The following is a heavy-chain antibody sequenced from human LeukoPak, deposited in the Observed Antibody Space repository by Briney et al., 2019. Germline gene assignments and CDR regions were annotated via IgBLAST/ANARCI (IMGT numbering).Heavy chain of an antibody. CDR2: ISGSGGST. CDR3: ARDAVAAASMESVGEYNWFDP. V-gene: IGHV3-23*01. CDR1: GFTFSSYG. J-gene: IGHJ5*02. Sequence: SGGSLRLSCAASGFTFSSYGMSWVRQAPGKGLEWVSAISGSGGSTYYADSVKGRFTISRDNSKNTLYLQMNSLRAEDTAVYYCARDAVAAASMESVGEYNWFDPWGQGTLVTVSS. D-gene: IGHD6-13*01.